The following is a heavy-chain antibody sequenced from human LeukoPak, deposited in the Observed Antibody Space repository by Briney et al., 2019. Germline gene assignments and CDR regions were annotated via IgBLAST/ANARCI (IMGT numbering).Heavy chain of an antibody. D-gene: IGHD2-2*02. CDR3: ARETGYCSSSSCYNYFDY. Sequence: SETLSLTCTVSGGSITSHYWSWIRQPPGKGPEWIAYISYSGSTDYNPSLKSRVTVSVDTSKNQFSLKLNSVTAADTAVYYCARETGYCSSSSCYNYFDYWGQGTLVTVSS. CDR2: ISYSGST. CDR1: GGSITSHY. V-gene: IGHV4-59*11. J-gene: IGHJ4*02.